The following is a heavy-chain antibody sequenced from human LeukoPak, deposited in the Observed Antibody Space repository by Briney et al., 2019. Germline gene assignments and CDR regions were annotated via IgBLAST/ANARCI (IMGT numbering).Heavy chain of an antibody. V-gene: IGHV3-23*01. CDR1: GFTFRNYA. CDR2: TSGGGGGA. J-gene: IGHJ4*02. D-gene: IGHD2-2*01. Sequence: PGGSLRLSCAASGFTFRNYAMSWVRQAPGKGLEWVSVTSGGGGGAYYADSLKGRFTISRDNAKNTLYLQMNSLRADDTAVYCCLGFCTRTSCSADYWGQGTLVTISS. CDR3: LGFCTRTSCSADY.